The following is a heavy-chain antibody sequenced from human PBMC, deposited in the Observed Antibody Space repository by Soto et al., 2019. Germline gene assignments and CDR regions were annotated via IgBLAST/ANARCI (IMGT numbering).Heavy chain of an antibody. D-gene: IGHD6-19*01. CDR2: ITGSGDSA. V-gene: IGHV3-23*01. Sequence: EVQLLESGGGLVQPGESLRLSCAASGFTFRTYAMSWVRQAPGKGLEWVAAITGSGDSAYYAAFVKGRFTISRDNSKNTLFVEMNSLRADDTAIYYCTKDYGAVADFWGQGTLITVSS. CDR3: TKDYGAVADF. J-gene: IGHJ4*02. CDR1: GFTFRTYA.